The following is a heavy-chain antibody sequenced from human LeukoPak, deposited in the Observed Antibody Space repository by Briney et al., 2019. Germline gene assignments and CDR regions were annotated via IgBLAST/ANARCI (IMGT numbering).Heavy chain of an antibody. CDR3: ARGDYYDSSGFWW. D-gene: IGHD3-22*01. Sequence: ASVKVSCKASGYTFTGYYMHWVRQAPGQGLEWMGWINPNSGDTKYAQKFQGRVTMTRDTSISTAYMELSRLRSDDTAIYYCARGDYYDSSGFWWWGQGTLVTVSS. J-gene: IGHJ4*02. CDR1: GYTFTGYY. CDR2: INPNSGDT. V-gene: IGHV1-2*02.